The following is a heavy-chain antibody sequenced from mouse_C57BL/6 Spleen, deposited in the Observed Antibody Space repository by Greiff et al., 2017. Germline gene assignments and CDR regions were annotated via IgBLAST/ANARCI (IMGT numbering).Heavy chain of an antibody. J-gene: IGHJ4*01. D-gene: IGHD1-1*01. CDR2: IDPSDSYT. Sequence: QVQLKQPGAELVMPGASVKLSCKASGYTFTSYWMHWVKQRPGQGLEWIGEIDPSDSYTNYNQKFKGKSTLTVDKSSSTAYMQLSSLTSEDSAVYYCARSRSYGSSYPYAMDYWGQGTSVTVSS. V-gene: IGHV1-69*01. CDR1: GYTFTSYW. CDR3: ARSRSYGSSYPYAMDY.